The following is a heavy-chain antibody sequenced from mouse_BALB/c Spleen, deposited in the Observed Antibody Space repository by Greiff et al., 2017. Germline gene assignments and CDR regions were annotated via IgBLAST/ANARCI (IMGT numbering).Heavy chain of an antibody. Sequence: EVHLVESGGGLVKPGGSLKLSCAASGFTFSSYTMSWVRQTPEKRLEWVATISSGGSYTYYPDSVKGRFTISRDNAKNTLYLQMSSLKSEDTAMYYCTRNDYDVGGFYAMDYWGQGTSVTVSS. CDR3: TRNDYDVGGFYAMDY. CDR2: ISSGGSYT. D-gene: IGHD2-4*01. J-gene: IGHJ4*01. CDR1: GFTFSSYT. V-gene: IGHV5-6-4*01.